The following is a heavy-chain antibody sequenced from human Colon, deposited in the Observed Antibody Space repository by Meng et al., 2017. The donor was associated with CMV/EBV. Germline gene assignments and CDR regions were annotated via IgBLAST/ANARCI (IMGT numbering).Heavy chain of an antibody. Sequence: ASVKVSCKASGYSFTNFDIYWVRQAPGQGLEWMGWMNPATGNTGYAETLQGRVTITADKSTSTAYMELSSLRSEDTAVYYCARDQDAYCGGDCYSYEWGQGTLVTVSS. J-gene: IGHJ4*02. CDR1: GYSFTNFD. CDR2: MNPATGNT. D-gene: IGHD2-21*01. CDR3: ARDQDAYCGGDCYSYE. V-gene: IGHV1-8*01.